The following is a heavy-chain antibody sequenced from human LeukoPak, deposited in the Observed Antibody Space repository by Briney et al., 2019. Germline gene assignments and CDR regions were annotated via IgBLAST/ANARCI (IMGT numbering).Heavy chain of an antibody. CDR3: ARGGHSSSWYG. J-gene: IGHJ4*02. CDR2: IYHSGST. Sequence: PSETLSLTCTVSGGSISSSSYYWGWIRQPPGKGLEWIGEIYHSGSTNYNPSLKSRVTISVDKSKNQFSLKLSSVTAADTAVYYCARGGHSSSWYGWGQGTLVTVSS. D-gene: IGHD6-13*01. CDR1: GGSISSSSYY. V-gene: IGHV4-39*07.